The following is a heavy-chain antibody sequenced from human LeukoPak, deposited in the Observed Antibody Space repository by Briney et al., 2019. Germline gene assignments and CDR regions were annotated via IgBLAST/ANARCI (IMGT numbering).Heavy chain of an antibody. J-gene: IGHJ3*02. CDR1: GGSFSGYY. Sequence: SETLSLTCAVYGGSFSGYYWSWIRQPPGKGLEWIGYIYYSGSTNYNPSLKSRVTISVDTSKNQFSLKLSSVTAADTAVYYCARLPGFHAFDIWGQGTMVTVSS. CDR2: IYYSGST. V-gene: IGHV4-59*08. D-gene: IGHD3-9*01. CDR3: ARLPGFHAFDI.